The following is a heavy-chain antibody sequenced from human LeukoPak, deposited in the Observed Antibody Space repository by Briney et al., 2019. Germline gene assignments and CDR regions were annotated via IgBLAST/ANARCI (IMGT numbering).Heavy chain of an antibody. CDR3: ARDRRGVTIGY. J-gene: IGHJ4*02. Sequence: PGRSLRLSCAVSGFTFTTYWMHWVRQAPGKGLEWVANIKQDGSETYYVDSVKGRFTISRDNAKNSLYLQMNSLRAEDTAVYYCARDRRGVTIGYWGQGTLVTVSS. CDR2: IKQDGSET. V-gene: IGHV3-7*04. CDR1: GFTFTTYW. D-gene: IGHD4-17*01.